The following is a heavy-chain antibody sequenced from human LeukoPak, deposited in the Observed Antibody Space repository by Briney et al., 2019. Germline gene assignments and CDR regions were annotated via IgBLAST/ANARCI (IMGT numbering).Heavy chain of an antibody. V-gene: IGHV3-15*01. J-gene: IGHJ4*02. CDR1: GFTFIGYS. CDR3: AAQGGSGDLRY. CDR2: IKRIIDGGTT. Sequence: GGSLRLSCAASGFTFIGYSMNWVRQAPGKGLEWVGRIKRIIDGGTTDYAAPVKGRFTVSRDDSINTLYLQMSSLKTEDTAVYYCAAQGGSGDLRYWGQGTLVTVSS. D-gene: IGHD4-17*01.